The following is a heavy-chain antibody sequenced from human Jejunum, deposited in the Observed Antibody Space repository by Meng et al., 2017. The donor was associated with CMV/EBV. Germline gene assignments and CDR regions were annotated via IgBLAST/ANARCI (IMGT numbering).Heavy chain of an antibody. CDR3: TRAHQFGENPDGLDH. V-gene: IGHV1-69*15. J-gene: IGHJ4*02. CDR2: IIPILHTT. CDR1: GSPFKNYA. D-gene: IGHD3-10*01. Sequence: QFQRGQHGAEVKRPGSSVKVSCESSGSPFKNYAINWVRQAPGQGLEWMGNIIPILHTTNYAQKFQGRITITADGSAKTSYMDLSRLTSEDTAIYYCTRAHQFGENPDGLDHWGQGTLVTVSS.